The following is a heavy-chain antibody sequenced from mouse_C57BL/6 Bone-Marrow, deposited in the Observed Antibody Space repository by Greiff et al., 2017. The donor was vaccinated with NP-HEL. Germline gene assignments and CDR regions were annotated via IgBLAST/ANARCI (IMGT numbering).Heavy chain of an antibody. CDR2: ISNGGGST. CDR1: GFTFSDYY. J-gene: IGHJ1*03. D-gene: IGHD1-1*01. Sequence: DVKLVESGGGLVQPGGSLKLSCAASGFTFSDYYMYWVRQTPEKRLEWVAYISNGGGSTYYPDTVKGRFTISRDNAKNTLYLQMSRLKSEDTAMYYCARQIYYYGSRPPWWYFDVWGTGTTVTVSS. CDR3: ARQIYYYGSRPPWWYFDV. V-gene: IGHV5-12*01.